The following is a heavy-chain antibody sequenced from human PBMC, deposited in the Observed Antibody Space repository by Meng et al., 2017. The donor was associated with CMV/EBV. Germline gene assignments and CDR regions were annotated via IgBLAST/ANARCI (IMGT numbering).Heavy chain of an antibody. Sequence: SVKVSCKASGGTFSSYAISWVRQAPGQGLEWMGGIIPIFGTANYAQKFQGRVTITTDESTSTAYMELSSLGSEDTAVYYCAREMATRGGNYYYYGMDVWGQGTTVTVSS. CDR1: GGTFSSYA. D-gene: IGHD5-24*01. J-gene: IGHJ6*02. V-gene: IGHV1-69*05. CDR3: AREMATRGGNYYYYGMDV. CDR2: IIPIFGTA.